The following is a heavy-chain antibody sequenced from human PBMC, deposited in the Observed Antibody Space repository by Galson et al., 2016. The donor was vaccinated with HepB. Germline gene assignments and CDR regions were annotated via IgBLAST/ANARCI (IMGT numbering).Heavy chain of an antibody. J-gene: IGHJ4*02. Sequence: SLRLSCAASGFTFSSHWMHWVRQVPGKGLEWISIINSAGNTYYADSVKGRFTISRDNSENTVFLQMNSLRAEDTAVYYCAKSNGYSNGHGLDYWGRGTLVTVSS. CDR2: INSAGNT. CDR3: AKSNGYSNGHGLDY. CDR1: GFTFSSHW. D-gene: IGHD5-18*01. V-gene: IGHV3-53*01.